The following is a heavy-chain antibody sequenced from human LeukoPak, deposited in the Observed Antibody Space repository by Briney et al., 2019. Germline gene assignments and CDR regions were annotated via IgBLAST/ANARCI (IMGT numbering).Heavy chain of an antibody. CDR3: AREGFIGYSRSFDY. Sequence: TGGSLRLSCAASGNYWMHWVRQAPGKGLVWVSHINSDGSWTSYADSVKGRFTISKDNAKNTVYLQMNSLRAEDTAVYYCAREGFIGYSRSFDYWGQGTLVTVSS. D-gene: IGHD6-13*01. CDR2: INSDGSWT. CDR1: GNYW. J-gene: IGHJ4*02. V-gene: IGHV3-74*01.